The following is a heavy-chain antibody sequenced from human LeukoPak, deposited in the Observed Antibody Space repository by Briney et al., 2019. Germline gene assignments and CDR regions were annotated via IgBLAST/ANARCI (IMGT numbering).Heavy chain of an antibody. CDR2: VNPDDSDT. CDR3: AKLRWPRGGRSSFDY. D-gene: IGHD3-10*01. CDR1: GYSFTSHW. J-gene: IGHJ4*02. V-gene: IGHV5-51*01. Sequence: GESLKISCKGSGYSFTSHWIGWVRQMPGKGLEWMGIVNPDDSDTIYSPSFQGQVTISADESITTAYLQWSSLKASDTAMYYCAKLRWPRGGRSSFDYWGQGALVTVSS.